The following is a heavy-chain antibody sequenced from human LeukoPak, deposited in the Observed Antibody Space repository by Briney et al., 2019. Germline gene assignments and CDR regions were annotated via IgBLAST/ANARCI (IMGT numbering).Heavy chain of an antibody. J-gene: IGHJ4*02. D-gene: IGHD5-12*01. CDR1: GFTFSSYS. CDR3: AREMSRPIGSGYDPMGFDY. CDR2: ISSSSSYI. V-gene: IGHV3-21*01. Sequence: KPGGSLRLSCAASGFTFSSYSMNWVRQAPGKGLEWVSSISSSSSYIYYADSVKGRFTISRDNAKNSLYLQMNNLRAEDTAVYYCAREMSRPIGSGYDPMGFDYWGQGTLVTVSS.